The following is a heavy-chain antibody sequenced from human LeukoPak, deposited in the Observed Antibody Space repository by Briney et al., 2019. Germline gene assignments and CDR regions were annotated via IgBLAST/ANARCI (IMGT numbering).Heavy chain of an antibody. CDR2: ISYDGSNK. Sequence: PGRSLRLSCAASGFTFSSYGMHWVRQALGKGLEWVAVISYDGSNKYYADSVKGRFTISRDNSKNTLYLQMNSLRAEDTAVYYCAKDRGGPEGVGMDVWGQGTTVTVSS. J-gene: IGHJ6*02. V-gene: IGHV3-30*18. CDR3: AKDRGGPEGVGMDV. CDR1: GFTFSSYG. D-gene: IGHD3-10*01.